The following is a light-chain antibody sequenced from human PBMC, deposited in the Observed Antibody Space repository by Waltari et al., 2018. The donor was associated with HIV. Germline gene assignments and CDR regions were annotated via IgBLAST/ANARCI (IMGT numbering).Light chain of an antibody. CDR3: QQYGSSLWT. J-gene: IGKJ1*01. V-gene: IGKV3-20*01. CDR2: RVS. CDR1: QSVGSNY. Sequence: IVLTQSPGTLSLSPGERATLSCRASQSVGSNYLAWYQQKPGQAPSLLIYRVSNRATGIPDFTLTISRLEPEDFAVYYCQQYGSSLWTFGQGTKVEIK.